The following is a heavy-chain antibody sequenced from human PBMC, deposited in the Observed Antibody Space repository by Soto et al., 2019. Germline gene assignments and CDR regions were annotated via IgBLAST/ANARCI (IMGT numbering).Heavy chain of an antibody. CDR3: ARDGLRVAVVAATGGHFQH. D-gene: IGHD2-15*01. CDR2: IIPSGGST. CDR1: GGTFSSYT. V-gene: IGHV1-46*03. J-gene: IGHJ1*01. Sequence: ASVKVSCKASGGTFSSYTISWVRQAPGQGLEWMGIIIPSGGSTSYAQKFQGRVTMTRDTSTSTVYMELSSLRSEDTAVYYCARDGLRVAVVAATGGHFQHWGQGTLVTVSS.